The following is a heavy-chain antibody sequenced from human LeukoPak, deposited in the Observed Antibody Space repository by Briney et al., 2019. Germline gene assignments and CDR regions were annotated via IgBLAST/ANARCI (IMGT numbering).Heavy chain of an antibody. CDR2: IYYSGST. D-gene: IGHD4-17*01. J-gene: IGHJ6*02. CDR3: ARDSRDGDYVYYGMDV. V-gene: IGHV4-31*03. CDR1: GGSISSGGYY. Sequence: SETLSLTCTVSGGSISSGGYYWSWIRQHPGKGLEWIGYIYYSGSTYYNPSLKSRVTISVDTSKNHFSLKLSSVTAADTAVYYCARDSRDGDYVYYGMDVWGQGTTVTVS.